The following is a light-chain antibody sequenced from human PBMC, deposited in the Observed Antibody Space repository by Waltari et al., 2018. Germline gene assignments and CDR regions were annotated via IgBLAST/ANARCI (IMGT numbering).Light chain of an antibody. CDR3: QQSYSTPPIT. CDR1: QNINKY. Sequence: DIQMTQSPSSLSASVGERVTITCRASQNINKYLNWYQQKPGKAPKLLIYAAASLQSGVPSRFSGSGSGTDYTLTISSLQPEDSATYYCQQSYSTPPITFGQGTKLEIK. V-gene: IGKV1-39*01. CDR2: AAA. J-gene: IGKJ2*01.